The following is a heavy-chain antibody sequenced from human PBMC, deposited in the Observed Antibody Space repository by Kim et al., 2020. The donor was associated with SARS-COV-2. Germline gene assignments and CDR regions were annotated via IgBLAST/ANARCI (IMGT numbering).Heavy chain of an antibody. CDR3: ARGARIAARWGTTLGNFDY. J-gene: IGHJ4*02. V-gene: IGHV4-34*01. CDR2: INHSGST. Sequence: SETLSLTCAVYGGSFSGYYWSWIRQPPGKGLEWIGEINHSGSTNYNPSLKSRVTISVDTSKNQFSLKLSSVTAADTAVYYCARGARIAARWGTTLGNFDYWGQGTLVTVSS. D-gene: IGHD6-6*01. CDR1: GGSFSGYY.